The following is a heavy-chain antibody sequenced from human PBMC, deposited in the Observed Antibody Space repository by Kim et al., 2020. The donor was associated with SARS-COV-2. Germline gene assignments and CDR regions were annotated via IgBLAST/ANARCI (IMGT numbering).Heavy chain of an antibody. V-gene: IGHV7-4-1*02. CDR2: INTNTGNP. CDR3: ARPSRYGSGSYRHWFDP. Sequence: ASVKVSCKASGYTFTSYAMNWVRQAPGQGLEWMGWINTNTGNPTYAQGFTGRFVFSLDTSVSTAYLQISSLKAEDTAGYYCARPSRYGSGSYRHWFDPWGQGNPGSVSP. J-gene: IGHJ5*02. CDR1: GYTFTSYA. D-gene: IGHD3-10*01.